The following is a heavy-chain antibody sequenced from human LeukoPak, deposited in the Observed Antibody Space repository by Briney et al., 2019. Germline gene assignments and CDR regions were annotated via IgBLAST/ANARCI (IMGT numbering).Heavy chain of an antibody. Sequence: GGSLRLSCAASGFTFSSYWMHWVRQAPGKGLEWVSRINSDGSSTSYADSVKGRFTISRDNAKNTLYLQMNSLRAEDTAVYYCARGPRWSASDYWGQGTLVTVSS. CDR3: ARGPRWSASDY. J-gene: IGHJ4*02. D-gene: IGHD3-3*01. V-gene: IGHV3-74*01. CDR1: GFTFSSYW. CDR2: INSDGSST.